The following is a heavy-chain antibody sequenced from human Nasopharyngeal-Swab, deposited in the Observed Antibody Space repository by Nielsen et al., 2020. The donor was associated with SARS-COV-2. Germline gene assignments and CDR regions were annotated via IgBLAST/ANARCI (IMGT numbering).Heavy chain of an antibody. J-gene: IGHJ6*02. D-gene: IGHD3-3*01. CDR2: ISGSGGST. CDR1: GFTFSSYA. CDR3: AKDEWFYYYYYGMDV. Sequence: GESLKISCAASGFTFSSYAMSWVRQAPGKGPYWVSVISGSGGSTYYTDSVKGRFTISRDNSKNTLYLQMNSLRAEDTAVYYCAKDEWFYYYYYGMDVWGQGTTVTVSS. V-gene: IGHV3-23*01.